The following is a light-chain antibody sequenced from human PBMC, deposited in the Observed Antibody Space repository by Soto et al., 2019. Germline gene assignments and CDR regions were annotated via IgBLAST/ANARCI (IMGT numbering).Light chain of an antibody. CDR2: GAS. CDR1: ESVSSS. CDR3: HQYLNWPQA. J-gene: IGKJ1*01. Sequence: ETVMTQSPATLSVSPGERATLSCRASESVSSSLAWYQQKPGQAPRLLIYGASARATGVPARFSGSGSGTDFTLIISSLQPEDFAVYYCHQYLNWPQAFGQGTKVEIK. V-gene: IGKV3-15*01.